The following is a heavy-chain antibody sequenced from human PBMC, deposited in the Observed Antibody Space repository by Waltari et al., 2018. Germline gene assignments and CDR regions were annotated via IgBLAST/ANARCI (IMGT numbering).Heavy chain of an antibody. D-gene: IGHD2-2*01. CDR3: AKDPRAYCSSTSCLDY. CDR1: GFTLSSYA. CDR2: ISGSGGST. Sequence: EVQLVESGGGLVQPGGSLRRSCAASGFTLSSYAMSWVRQAPGQGLECVSAISGSGGSTYYADSVKGRFTISRDNSKNTLYLQMNSLRAEDTAVYYCAKDPRAYCSSTSCLDYWGQGTLVTVSS. V-gene: IGHV3-23*04. J-gene: IGHJ4*02.